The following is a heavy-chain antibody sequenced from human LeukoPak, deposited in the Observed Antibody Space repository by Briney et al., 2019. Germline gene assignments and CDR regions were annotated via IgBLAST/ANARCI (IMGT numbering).Heavy chain of an antibody. CDR2: IYPGDSDT. Sequence: TGESLKISCKGSGYSFTSYWIGWVRQMPGKSLEWMGIIYPGDSDTRYSPSFQGQVTISADKSISTAYLQWSSLKASDTAMYYCARPRGGYCSGGSCYFDYWGQGTLVTVSS. CDR3: ARPRGGYCSGGSCYFDY. CDR1: GYSFTSYW. V-gene: IGHV5-51*01. J-gene: IGHJ4*02. D-gene: IGHD2-15*01.